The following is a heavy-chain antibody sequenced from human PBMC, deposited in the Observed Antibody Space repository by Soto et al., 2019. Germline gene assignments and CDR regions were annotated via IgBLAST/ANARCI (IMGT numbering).Heavy chain of an antibody. CDR3: AREYRIQLWSTSTYYYYGMDV. J-gene: IGHJ6*02. D-gene: IGHD5-18*01. V-gene: IGHV3-33*01. CDR2: IWYDGSNK. Sequence: QVQLVESGGGVVQPGRSLRLSCAASGFTFSSYGMHWVRQAPGKGLEWVAVIWYDGSNKYYADSVKGRFTISRDNSKNTLYLQMNSLRAEDTAVYYCAREYRIQLWSTSTYYYYGMDVWGQGTTVTVSS. CDR1: GFTFSSYG.